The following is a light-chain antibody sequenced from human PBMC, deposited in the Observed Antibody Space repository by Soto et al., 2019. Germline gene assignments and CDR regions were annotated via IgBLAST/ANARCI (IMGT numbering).Light chain of an antibody. CDR2: AAA. CDR3: QQYGDSPTT. J-gene: IGKJ2*01. V-gene: IGKV3-20*01. Sequence: IVLTQSPGTLSLSPGERATLSCRASQSVSSAFFAWYQQKPGQPLRLLIYAAASRATGIPDRFSGSGSATDFTLTISRLEPEDFAVYYCQQYGDSPTTFGRGTKVEIK. CDR1: QSVSSAF.